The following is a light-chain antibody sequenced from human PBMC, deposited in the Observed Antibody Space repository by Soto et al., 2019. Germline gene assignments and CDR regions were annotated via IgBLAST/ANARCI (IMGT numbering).Light chain of an antibody. J-gene: IGKJ3*01. CDR3: QHYNKWPFT. Sequence: EIVMTQSPATLSVSPGERATLSCRASQGISSNLAWYQQKPGQAPRLLIFGASSRATGIPARFSGSGSGTEFTLTIRSLQSEDFAVYYCQHYNKWPFTFGPGTKVDIK. CDR2: GAS. V-gene: IGKV3-15*01. CDR1: QGISSN.